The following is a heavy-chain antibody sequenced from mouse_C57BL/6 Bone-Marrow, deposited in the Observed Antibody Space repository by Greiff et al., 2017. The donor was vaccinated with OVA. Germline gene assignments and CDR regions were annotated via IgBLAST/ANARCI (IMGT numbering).Heavy chain of an antibody. CDR3: TIVPFAY. CDR1: GFTFSNYW. V-gene: IGHV6-3*01. J-gene: IGHJ3*01. Sequence: DVHLVESGGGLVQPGGSMKLSCVASGFTFSNYWMNWVRQSPEKGLEWVAQIRLKSDNYATHYAESVKGRFTISRDDSKSSVYLQMNNLRAEDTGSYYCTIVPFAYWGQGTLVTVSA. CDR2: IRLKSDNYAT.